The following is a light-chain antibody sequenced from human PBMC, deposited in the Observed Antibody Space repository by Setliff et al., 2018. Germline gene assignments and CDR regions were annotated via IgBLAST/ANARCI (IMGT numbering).Light chain of an antibody. CDR1: SSDVGNYNL. CDR2: EVS. J-gene: IGLJ2*01. CDR3: CSYAAITTFDVV. V-gene: IGLV2-23*02. Sequence: QSVLAQPASVSGSPGQSITISCTGTSSDVGNYNLVSWYQQYPGKAPKLIISEVSERPSGVSNRFSGSKSGNTASLTISGLQAEDEAVYYCCSYAAITTFDVVFGGGTKVTV.